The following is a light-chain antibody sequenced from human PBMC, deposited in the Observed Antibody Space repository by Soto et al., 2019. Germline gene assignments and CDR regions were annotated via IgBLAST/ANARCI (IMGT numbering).Light chain of an antibody. V-gene: IGKV3-20*01. CDR2: GAS. J-gene: IGKJ4*01. CDR3: QQYGGSPLVT. Sequence: ETVLTQSPGTLSLSPGARATLSCRASQSISSGYLAWYQQRPGQAPRLLISGASNRATGIPDRFSGSGSGTDFTLTISRLEPEDFAVYYCQQYGGSPLVTFGGGTKVEIK. CDR1: QSISSGY.